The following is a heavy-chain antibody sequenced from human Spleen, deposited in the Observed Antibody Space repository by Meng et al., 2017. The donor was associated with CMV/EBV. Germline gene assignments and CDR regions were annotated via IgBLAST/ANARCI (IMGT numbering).Heavy chain of an antibody. J-gene: IGHJ6*02. Sequence: GSLRLSCTVSAGSISPDYWSWLRQAPGKGLEWIGYINYSGTSNSNPSLKSRVTISVDTSKKLVSLKLRSVTAADTAVYYCARESNKAHYYGMDVWGQGTTVTVSS. CDR2: INYSGTS. CDR3: ARESNKAHYYGMDV. CDR1: AGSISPDY. V-gene: IGHV4-59*01.